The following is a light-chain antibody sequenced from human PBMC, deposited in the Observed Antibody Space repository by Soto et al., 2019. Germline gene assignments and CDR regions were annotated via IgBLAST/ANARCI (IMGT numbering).Light chain of an antibody. CDR3: QQYGSSGT. Sequence: GESASLSCRASQNVGLNFAWYQQKSGQPPRLLIHTASSRATGIPARFSGSGSRTDFTLTISRLEPEDFAVYYCQQYGSSGTFGQGTKVDIK. CDR1: QNVGLN. J-gene: IGKJ1*01. CDR2: TAS. V-gene: IGKV3-20*01.